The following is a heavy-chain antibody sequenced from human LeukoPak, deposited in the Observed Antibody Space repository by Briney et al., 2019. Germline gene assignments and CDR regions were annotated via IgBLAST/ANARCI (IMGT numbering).Heavy chain of an antibody. V-gene: IGHV4-61*08. CDR2: IYYSGST. D-gene: IGHD3-3*01. CDR1: GGSISSGDYY. J-gene: IGHJ4*02. Sequence: SETLSLTCTVSGGSISSGDYYWSWIRQPPGKGLEWIGYIYYSGSTNYNPSLKSRVTISVDTSKNQFSLKLSSVTAADTAVYYCARGGGDDFSDYWGQGTLVTVSS. CDR3: ARGGGDDFSDY.